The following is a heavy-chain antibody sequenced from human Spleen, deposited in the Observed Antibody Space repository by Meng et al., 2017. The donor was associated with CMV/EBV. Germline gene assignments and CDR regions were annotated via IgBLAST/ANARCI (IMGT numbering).Heavy chain of an antibody. D-gene: IGHD1-26*01. J-gene: IGHJ3*02. V-gene: IGHV3-66*02. CDR2: IYSGGNT. Sequence: ETLRLSCAASGFTFSSYAMNWVRQAPGKGLEWVSVIYSGGNTYYADSVQGRFTFSRDNSKNTLYLQMNSLRAEDTAVYYCAREPPVEPHAFDIWGQGTMVTVSS. CDR3: AREPPVEPHAFDI. CDR1: GFTFSSYA.